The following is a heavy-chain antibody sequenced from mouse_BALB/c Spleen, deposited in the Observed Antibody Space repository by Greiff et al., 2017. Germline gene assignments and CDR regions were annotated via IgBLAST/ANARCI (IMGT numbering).Heavy chain of an antibody. D-gene: IGHD1-1*01. Sequence: EVKVVESGGGLVKPGGSLKLSCAASGFTFSDYYMYWVRQTPEKRLEWVATISDGGSYTYYPDSVKGRFTISRDNAKNNLYLQMSSLKSEDTAMYYCARGGATVVPFDYWGQGTTLTVSS. J-gene: IGHJ2*01. V-gene: IGHV5-4*02. CDR3: ARGGATVVPFDY. CDR1: GFTFSDYY. CDR2: ISDGGSYT.